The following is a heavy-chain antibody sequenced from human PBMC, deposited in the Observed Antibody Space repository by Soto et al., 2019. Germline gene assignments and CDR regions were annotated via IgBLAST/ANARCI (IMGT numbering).Heavy chain of an antibody. J-gene: IGHJ6*04. V-gene: IGHV4-39*01. Sequence: SETLSLTCTVSGGSISSSSYYWGWIRQPPGKGLEWIGSIYYSGSTYYNPSLKSRVTISVDTSKNQFSLKLSSVTAADTAVYYCATCSGGSCSPGYYYYYYGMDVWGKGTTVTVSS. CDR1: GGSISSSSYY. CDR3: ATCSGGSCSPGYYYYYYGMDV. CDR2: IYYSGST. D-gene: IGHD2-15*01.